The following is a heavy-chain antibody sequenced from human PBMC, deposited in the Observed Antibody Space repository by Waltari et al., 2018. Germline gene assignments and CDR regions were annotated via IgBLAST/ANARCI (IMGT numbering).Heavy chain of an antibody. Sequence: QVQLVQSGAEVKKPGASVKVSCKASGYSFTTYYIHWVRQAPGQGLEWMGRINPNIGATNYAQRFQGRVTLTRDTAINTAYMELRGLRFDDTAVYFCAGDLSWYFYMDIWGKGTAVTVSS. J-gene: IGHJ6*03. CDR2: INPNIGAT. CDR1: GYSFTTYY. CDR3: AGDLSWYFYMDI. V-gene: IGHV1-2*06.